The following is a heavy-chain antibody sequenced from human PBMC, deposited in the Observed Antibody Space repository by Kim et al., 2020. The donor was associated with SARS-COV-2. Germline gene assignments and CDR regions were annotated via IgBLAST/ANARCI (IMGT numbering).Heavy chain of an antibody. Sequence: YSQKFQSRHTITRDTSAGHASLELNSLRSEDTAVYYCAREGHEGGYLTWGQGTMVTVSS. J-gene: IGHJ3*01. D-gene: IGHD3-22*01. V-gene: IGHV1-3*01. CDR3: AREGHEGGYLT.